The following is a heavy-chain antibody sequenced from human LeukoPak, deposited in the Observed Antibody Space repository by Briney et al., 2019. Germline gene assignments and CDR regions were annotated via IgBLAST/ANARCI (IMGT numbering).Heavy chain of an antibody. CDR2: ISGSGGST. Sequence: GGSLRLSCAASGFTFSSYAMSWVRQAPGKGLEWVSAISGSGGSTYYADSVKGRFTISRDNSKNTLYLQMNSLRAEDTAVYYCARGGSSWYLNYWGQGTLVTVSS. J-gene: IGHJ4*02. V-gene: IGHV3-23*01. CDR3: ARGGSSWYLNY. D-gene: IGHD6-13*01. CDR1: GFTFSSYA.